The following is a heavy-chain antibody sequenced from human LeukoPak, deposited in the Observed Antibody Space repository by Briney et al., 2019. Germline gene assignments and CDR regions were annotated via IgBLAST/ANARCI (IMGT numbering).Heavy chain of an antibody. J-gene: IGHJ4*02. D-gene: IGHD6-19*01. CDR1: GGSISSYY. V-gene: IGHV4-4*07. CDR3: ARRVDGSGPQYYFDY. Sequence: SETLSLTCTVSGGSISSYYWSWIRQPAGKGLEWIGRIYTSGSTNYNPSLKGRVTMSVDTSKNQFSLKLSSVTAADTAVYYCARRVDGSGPQYYFDYWGQGTLVTVSS. CDR2: IYTSGST.